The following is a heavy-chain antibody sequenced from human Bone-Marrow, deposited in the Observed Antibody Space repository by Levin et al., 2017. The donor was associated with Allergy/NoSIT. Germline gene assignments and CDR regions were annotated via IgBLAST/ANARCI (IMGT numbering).Heavy chain of an antibody. Sequence: RAGGSLRLSCAASGFNFGSAWMSWVRRAPGKGLEWVGRIKNNARGGTTDYAESVKDRFTISRDDSKNTMFLQMNSLKTEDTAVYYCATEPLDYWGQGTLVTVSS. V-gene: IGHV3-15*01. CDR2: IKNNARGGTT. J-gene: IGHJ4*02. CDR3: ATEPLDY. CDR1: GFNFGSAW.